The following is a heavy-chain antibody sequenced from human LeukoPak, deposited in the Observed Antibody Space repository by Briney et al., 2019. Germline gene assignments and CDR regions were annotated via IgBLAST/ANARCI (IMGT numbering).Heavy chain of an antibody. J-gene: IGHJ4*02. Sequence: SETLSLTCTVSGGSISSSSYYWGWIRQPPGKGLEWIGSIYYSGSTYYNPSLKSRVTISVDTSKNQFSLKLSSVTAADTAVYYCARHVVITFGGVIVKFYFDYWGQGTLVTVSS. D-gene: IGHD3-16*02. CDR2: IYYSGST. CDR1: GGSISSSSYY. V-gene: IGHV4-39*01. CDR3: ARHVVITFGGVIVKFYFDY.